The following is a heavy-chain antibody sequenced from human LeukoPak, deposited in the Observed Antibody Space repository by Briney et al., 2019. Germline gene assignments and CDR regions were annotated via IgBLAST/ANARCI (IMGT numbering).Heavy chain of an antibody. CDR2: INHSGST. CDR3: ASGGTTVTPF. Sequence: SETLSLTCAVYGGSFSGYYWSWVRQPPGKGLEWIGEINHSGSTNYNPSLKSRVTISVDTSKNQFSLKLSSVTAADTAVYYCASGGTTVTPFWGQGTLVTVSS. D-gene: IGHD4-17*01. J-gene: IGHJ4*02. CDR1: GGSFSGYY. V-gene: IGHV4-34*01.